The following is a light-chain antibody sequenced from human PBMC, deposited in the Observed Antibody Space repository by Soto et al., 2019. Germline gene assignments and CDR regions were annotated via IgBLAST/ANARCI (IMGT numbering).Light chain of an antibody. J-gene: IGKJ4*01. CDR3: QQRSNWPLT. CDR1: QSVGTS. CDR2: AAS. Sequence: ETVLTQSPATLSLSPGERATLSCRASQSVGTSLVWYQHKPGQAPRLLIYAASNRATGIPARFSGNGSGTDFTLTISSLEPEDFAVYYCQQRSNWPLTFGGGTKVDIK. V-gene: IGKV3-11*01.